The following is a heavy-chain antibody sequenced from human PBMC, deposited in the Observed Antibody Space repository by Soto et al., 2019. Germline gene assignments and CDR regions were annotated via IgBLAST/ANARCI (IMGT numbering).Heavy chain of an antibody. Sequence: GESLKISCQGSGYSFGAYWIGWVRQMPGKGLEWMGLIFPGDSDTRYRPSFQGHVTISVDKSINTAYLQWSSLKASDTAMYVCARGGIIITPAGYWGQWTTVT. J-gene: IGHJ6*01. V-gene: IGHV5-51*01. CDR2: IFPGDSDT. CDR1: GYSFGAYW. D-gene: IGHD3-10*01. CDR3: ARGGIIITPAGY.